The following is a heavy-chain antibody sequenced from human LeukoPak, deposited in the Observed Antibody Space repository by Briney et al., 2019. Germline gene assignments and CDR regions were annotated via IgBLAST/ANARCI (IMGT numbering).Heavy chain of an antibody. J-gene: IGHJ5*02. D-gene: IGHD5-12*01. CDR2: IYYSGST. V-gene: IGHV4-39*02. CDR3: ARDGTGGGYDFNWFDP. CDR1: GGSISSSSYY. Sequence: SETLSLTCTVSGGSISSSSYYWGWIRQPPGKGLEWIGSIYYSGSTYYNPSLKSRVTISVDTSKNQFSLKLSSVTAADTAVYYCARDGTGGGYDFNWFDPWGQGTLVTVSS.